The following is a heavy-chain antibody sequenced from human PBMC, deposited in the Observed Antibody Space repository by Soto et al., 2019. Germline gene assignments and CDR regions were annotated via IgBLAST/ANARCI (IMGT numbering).Heavy chain of an antibody. CDR2: IYYSGTT. CDR1: GGSITTGGYF. V-gene: IGHV4-31*03. Sequence: QVQLQESGPGLVKASQTLSLTCTVSGGSITTGGYFWSWIRQHPGKGLEWIGYIYYSGTTHYTPSLKSRVTKPVDTSQNQFSMKLSSVTAAGTAVYYCARVVSGAYCDYLGQGTLVTVSS. D-gene: IGHD1-26*01. CDR3: ARVVSGAYCDY. J-gene: IGHJ4*02.